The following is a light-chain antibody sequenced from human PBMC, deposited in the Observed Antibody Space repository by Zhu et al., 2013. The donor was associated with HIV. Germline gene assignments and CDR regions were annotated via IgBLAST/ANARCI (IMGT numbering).Light chain of an antibody. CDR3: QQYNSYSWT. J-gene: IGKJ1*01. V-gene: IGKV1-17*01. CDR2: AAS. CDR1: QDIRKD. Sequence: DIQMTQSPSSLSAYVGDRVTITCRASQDIRKDLGWYQQKPGKAPKLLIYAASSLQSGVPSRFSGSGSGTDFTLTISSLQPDDFATYYCQQYNSYSWTFGQGTKVEIK.